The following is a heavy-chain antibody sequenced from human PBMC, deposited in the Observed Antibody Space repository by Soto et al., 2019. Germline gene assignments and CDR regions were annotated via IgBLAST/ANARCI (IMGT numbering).Heavy chain of an antibody. V-gene: IGHV3-21*01. CDR1: GFTFSSYS. J-gene: IGHJ3*02. CDR3: ARAPGKCDAFDI. Sequence: EVQLVESGGGLVKPGGSVRLSCAASGFTFSSYSMNWVRQAPGKGLEWVSSISSSSSYIYYADSVKGRFTISRDNAKNPLYLQMNSLRAGDTAVYYWARAPGKCDAFDIWGQGTMVTVSS. CDR2: ISSSSSYI.